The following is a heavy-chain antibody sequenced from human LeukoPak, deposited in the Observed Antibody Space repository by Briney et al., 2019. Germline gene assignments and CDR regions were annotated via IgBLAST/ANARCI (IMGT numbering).Heavy chain of an antibody. Sequence: GGSLRLSCAASGFTFSDYYMSWIRQAPGKGLEWVSYISSSGSTIYYADSVKGRFTISRDNAKNSLYLQMNSLRAEDTAVYYCAREYDYGDLTFDPWGQGTLVTVSS. CDR1: GFTFSDYY. CDR3: AREYDYGDLTFDP. J-gene: IGHJ5*02. D-gene: IGHD4-17*01. V-gene: IGHV3-11*01. CDR2: ISSSGSTI.